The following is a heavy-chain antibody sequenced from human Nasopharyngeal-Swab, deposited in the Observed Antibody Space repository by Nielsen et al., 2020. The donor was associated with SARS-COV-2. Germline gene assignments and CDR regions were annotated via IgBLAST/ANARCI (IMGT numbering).Heavy chain of an antibody. CDR2: IYYSGST. CDR3: ASYSRLLGLFGY. Sequence: SETLSLTCTVSGGSISSYYWSWIRQPPGKGLEWIGYIYYSGSTNYNPSLKSRVTISVDTSKNQFSLKLSSVTAADTAVYYCASYSRLLGLFGYWGQGTLVTVSS. V-gene: IGHV4-59*01. J-gene: IGHJ4*02. CDR1: GGSISSYY. D-gene: IGHD2-15*01.